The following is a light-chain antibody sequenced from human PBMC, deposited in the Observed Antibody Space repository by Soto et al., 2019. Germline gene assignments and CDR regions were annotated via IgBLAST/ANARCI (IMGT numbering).Light chain of an antibody. CDR2: DTS. CDR3: QQYDNSPIT. Sequence: EIVLTQSPATLSLSPGKRATLSCRASQSVSNFLAWYQQKPGQAPRLLIYDTSNRAGGIPVRFSGSGSGTDFTLTISRLEPEDFAVYYCQQYDNSPITFGQGTRLEIK. CDR1: QSVSNF. V-gene: IGKV3-11*01. J-gene: IGKJ5*01.